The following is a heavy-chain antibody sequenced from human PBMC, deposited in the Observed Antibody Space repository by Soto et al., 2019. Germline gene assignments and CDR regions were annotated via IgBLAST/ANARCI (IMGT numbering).Heavy chain of an antibody. CDR2: ISYDGSEK. Sequence: GGSLRLSCATSGFTFTTYAMHWARQTPGKGLQWVAVISYDGSEKYYADSVKGRFSISRDNSKSTLYLQLNSLRVEDTAVYYCVKDLRYGNSFLRDYWGQGTLVTVSS. D-gene: IGHD6-13*01. CDR1: GFTFTTYA. V-gene: IGHV3-30*01. J-gene: IGHJ4*02. CDR3: VKDLRYGNSFLRDY.